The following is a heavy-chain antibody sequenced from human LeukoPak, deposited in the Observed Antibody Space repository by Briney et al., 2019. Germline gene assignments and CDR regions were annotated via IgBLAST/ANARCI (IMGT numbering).Heavy chain of an antibody. D-gene: IGHD1-1*01. J-gene: IGHJ4*02. CDR3: ARGTGTRFGYYFDY. V-gene: IGHV1-69*13. Sequence: ASVKVSCKASGGTFSSYAISWVRQAPGQGLEWMGGIIPIFGTANYAQKFQGRVTITADESTSTAYTELSSLRSEDTAVYYCARGTGTRFGYYFDYWGQGTLVTVSS. CDR2: IIPIFGTA. CDR1: GGTFSSYA.